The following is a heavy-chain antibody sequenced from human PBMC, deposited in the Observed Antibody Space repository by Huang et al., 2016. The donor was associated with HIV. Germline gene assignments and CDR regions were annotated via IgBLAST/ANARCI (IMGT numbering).Heavy chain of an antibody. CDR2: SIRMFGTP. D-gene: IGHD4-17*01. V-gene: IGHV1-69*13. CDR3: ARGQLGSYGDYDVLY. J-gene: IGHJ4*02. Sequence: QVQLVQSGAEVKTPGSSVKVSCKASGGTFSKYAISWVRQAPGQGREWMVVSIRMFGTPNYARKFQGRVTITADDSTSTTYVEVSSLRSEDTALYYCARGQLGSYGDYDVLYWGQGTLVTVSS. CDR1: GGTFSKYA.